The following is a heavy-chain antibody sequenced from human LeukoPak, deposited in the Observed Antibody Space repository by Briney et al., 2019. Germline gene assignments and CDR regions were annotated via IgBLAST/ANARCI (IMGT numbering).Heavy chain of an antibody. CDR3: ARDDTAMANDAFDI. J-gene: IGHJ3*02. V-gene: IGHV4-31*03. D-gene: IGHD5-18*01. CDR2: IYYSGST. Sequence: LQTLSLTCTVSGGSISSGGYYWSWIRQHPGKGLEWIGYIYYSGSTYYNPSLKSRVTISVDTSKNQFSLKLSSVTAADTAVYYCARDDTAMANDAFDIWGQGTMVTVSS. CDR1: GGSISSGGYY.